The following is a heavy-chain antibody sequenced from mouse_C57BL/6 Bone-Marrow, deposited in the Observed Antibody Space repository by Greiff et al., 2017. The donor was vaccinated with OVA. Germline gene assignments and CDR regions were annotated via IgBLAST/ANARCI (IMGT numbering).Heavy chain of an antibody. CDR1: GYTFTSYW. V-gene: IGHV1-72*01. D-gene: IGHD3-2*02. CDR3: ARMGQEGFAY. Sequence: QVQLQQPGAELVKPGASVKLSCKASGYTFTSYWMHWVKQRPGRGLEWIGTIDPNSGGTKYNEKFKSKATLTVDKPSSTAYMQLSSLTSEDSAVYYCARMGQEGFAYWGQGTLVTVSA. CDR2: IDPNSGGT. J-gene: IGHJ3*01.